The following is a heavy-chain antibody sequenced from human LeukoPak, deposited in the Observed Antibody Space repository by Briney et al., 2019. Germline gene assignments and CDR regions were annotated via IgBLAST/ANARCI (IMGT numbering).Heavy chain of an antibody. CDR2: IYSGGST. D-gene: IGHD2-2*01. CDR1: GFTVSSNY. V-gene: IGHV3-66*01. J-gene: IGHJ4*02. CDR3: ARGFRYQLPNNY. Sequence: GGSLRLSCAASGFTVSSNYMSWVRQAPGKGLEWVSVIYSGGSTYYADSVKGRFTISRDNSKSTLYLQMNSLRAEDTAVYYCARGFRYQLPNNYWGQGTLVTVSS.